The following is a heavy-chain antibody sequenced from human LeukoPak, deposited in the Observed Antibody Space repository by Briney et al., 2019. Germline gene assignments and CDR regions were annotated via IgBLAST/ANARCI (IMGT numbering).Heavy chain of an antibody. CDR1: GFTFSNNW. D-gene: IGHD1-26*01. CDR2: INSDGSST. J-gene: IGHJ4*02. Sequence: GGSLRLSCAASGFTFSNNWMHWVREAPGKGLVWVSRINSDGSSTGYADSVKGRFTISRDNAKNTLYLQMNSLRAEDTAVYSCAKDSGTYYKAFDYWGQGTLVTVSS. CDR3: AKDSGTYYKAFDY. V-gene: IGHV3-74*01.